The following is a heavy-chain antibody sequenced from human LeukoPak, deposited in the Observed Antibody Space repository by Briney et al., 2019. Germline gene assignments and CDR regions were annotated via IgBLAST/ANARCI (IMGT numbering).Heavy chain of an antibody. Sequence: SETLSLTCTVSGGSISNYYWSWIRQPPGKGLEWIGHIFYSGSTYYNSSLKSRVTISVDTSKNQFSLKLSSVTAADTAVYYCATRGRDAYKHWGQGTLVNVAS. CDR2: IFYSGST. J-gene: IGHJ4*02. CDR1: GGSISNYY. CDR3: ATRGRDAYKH. D-gene: IGHD5-24*01. V-gene: IGHV4-59*01.